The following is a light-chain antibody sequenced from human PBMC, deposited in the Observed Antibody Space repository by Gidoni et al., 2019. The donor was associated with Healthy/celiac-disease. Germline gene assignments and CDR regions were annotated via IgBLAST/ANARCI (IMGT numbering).Light chain of an antibody. CDR2: WAS. J-gene: IGKJ5*01. Sequence: DIVMTQSPDSLAVSLGERDTINCKSSQSILYSSNNKNYLAWYQQKPGQPPKLLMYWASTRESGVPDRFSGSGSGTDFTLTISSLQAEDVAVYYCQQYYSISSITFGQGTRLEIK. CDR3: QQYYSISSIT. V-gene: IGKV4-1*01. CDR1: QSILYSSNNKNY.